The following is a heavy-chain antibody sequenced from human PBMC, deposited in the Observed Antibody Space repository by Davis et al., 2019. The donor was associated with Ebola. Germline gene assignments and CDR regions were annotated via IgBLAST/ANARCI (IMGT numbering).Heavy chain of an antibody. D-gene: IGHD6-19*01. J-gene: IGHJ2*01. Sequence: PSETLSLTCTVSGGSISSSSYYWGWIRQPPGKGLEWIGSIYYSGSTYYNPSLKSRVTISVDTSKNQFSLKLSSVTAADTAVYYCARGLGRKQWLRIGGYFDLWGRGTLVTVSS. CDR2: IYYSGST. CDR3: ARGLGRKQWLRIGGYFDL. CDR1: GGSISSSSYY. V-gene: IGHV4-39*07.